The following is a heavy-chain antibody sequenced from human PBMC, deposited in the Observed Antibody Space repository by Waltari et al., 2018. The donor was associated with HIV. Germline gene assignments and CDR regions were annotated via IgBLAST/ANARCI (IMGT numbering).Heavy chain of an antibody. J-gene: IGHJ5*02. CDR1: GYTFTSYA. CDR2: INAGNGNT. Sequence: QVQLVQSGAEVKKPGASVKVSCKASGYTFTSYAMHWVRQAPGQRLEWMGWINAGNGNTKYAQKVQGRVTSTRDTSASTAYMELSSLRSEDTAVYYCARDYLPHTVPVRWYNWFDPWGQGTLVTVSS. CDR3: ARDYLPHTVPVRWYNWFDP. V-gene: IGHV1-3*01. D-gene: IGHD3-10*01.